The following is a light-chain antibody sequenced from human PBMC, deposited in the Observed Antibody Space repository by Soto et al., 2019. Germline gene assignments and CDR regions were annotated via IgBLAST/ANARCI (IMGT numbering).Light chain of an antibody. Sequence: QSALTQPASVSGSPGQSITISCTGTSSDVGGYNYVSWYQQHPGKAPKLMIYKVSNRPSGVSNRFSGSKSGNTASLTISGLQAEDEADYYCSAYTSSSLPYVFGTGTKLTVL. CDR3: SAYTSSSLPYV. J-gene: IGLJ1*01. CDR2: KVS. V-gene: IGLV2-14*01. CDR1: SSDVGGYNY.